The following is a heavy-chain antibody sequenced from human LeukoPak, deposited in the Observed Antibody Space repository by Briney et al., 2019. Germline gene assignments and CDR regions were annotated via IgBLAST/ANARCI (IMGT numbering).Heavy chain of an antibody. CDR1: GYSISSGYY. CDR2: IYHSGST. D-gene: IGHD1-1*01. V-gene: IGHV4-38-2*01. Sequence: SETLSLTCAVSGYSISSGYYWGWIRQPPGKGLEWIGSIYHSGSTYYNPSLKSRVTISVDTSKNQFSPKLSSVTAADTAVYYCARGTTDAFDIWGQGTMVTVSS. CDR3: ARGTTDAFDI. J-gene: IGHJ3*02.